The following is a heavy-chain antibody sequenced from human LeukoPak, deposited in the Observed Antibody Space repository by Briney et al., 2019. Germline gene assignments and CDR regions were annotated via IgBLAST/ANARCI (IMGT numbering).Heavy chain of an antibody. CDR2: FDPEDGET. D-gene: IGHD3-9*01. CDR1: GYTLTELS. V-gene: IGHV1-24*01. J-gene: IGHJ4*02. Sequence: GASVKVSCKVSGYTLTELSMHWVRQAPGKGLEWMGGFDPEDGETIYAQKFQGRVTMTEDTSTDTAYMELSSLRSEDTAVYYCATNYDILTGYQAQFDYWGQGTLVTASS. CDR3: ATNYDILTGYQAQFDY.